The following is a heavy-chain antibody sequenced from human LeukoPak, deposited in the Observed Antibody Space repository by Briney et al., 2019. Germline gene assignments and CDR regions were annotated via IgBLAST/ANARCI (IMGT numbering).Heavy chain of an antibody. CDR1: GFTFSSYA. Sequence: GGSLRLSCAASGFTFSSYAMHWVRQAPGKGLEWVAVISYDGSNKYYADSVKGRFTISRDNSKNTLYLQMNSLRAEDTAVYYCAKDKAPPVLRYFDWFENWGQGTLVTVSS. CDR3: AKDKAPPVLRYFDWFEN. J-gene: IGHJ4*02. V-gene: IGHV3-30*04. D-gene: IGHD3-9*01. CDR2: ISYDGSNK.